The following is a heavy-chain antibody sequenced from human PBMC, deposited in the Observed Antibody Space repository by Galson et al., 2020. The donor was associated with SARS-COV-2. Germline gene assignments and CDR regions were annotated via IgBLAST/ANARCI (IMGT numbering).Heavy chain of an antibody. J-gene: IGHJ6*02. CDR2: IKQDGSEM. V-gene: IGHV3-7*01. CDR1: GFTFSSYW. D-gene: IGHD3-3*01. CDR3: ATNSYFYGMAV. Sequence: GGSLRLSCVASGFTFSSYWMSWVRQAPGKGLEWVANIKQDGSEMYYVDSVKGRFTISRDNAKHSLYLQMNSLRAGDTAVYYCATNSYFYGMAVWGQGTTVTVSS.